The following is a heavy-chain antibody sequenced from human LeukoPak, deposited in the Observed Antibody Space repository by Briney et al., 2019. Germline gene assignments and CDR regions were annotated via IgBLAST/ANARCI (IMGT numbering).Heavy chain of an antibody. D-gene: IGHD3-10*01. CDR3: ARATYGSGSYI. J-gene: IGHJ3*02. V-gene: IGHV4-59*01. CDR2: IYYSGST. CDR1: GGSISSYY. Sequence: SETLSLTCTVSGGSISSYYWSWTRQPPGKGLEWIGYIYYSGSTNYNPSLKSRVTISVDTSKNQFSLKLSSVTAADTAVYYCARATYGSGSYIWGQGTMVTVSS.